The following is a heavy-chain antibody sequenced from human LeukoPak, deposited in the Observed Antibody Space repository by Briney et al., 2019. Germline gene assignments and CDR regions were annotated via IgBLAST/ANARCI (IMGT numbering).Heavy chain of an antibody. CDR1: GYSFTSYW. CDR2: IYLGDSDT. J-gene: IGHJ4*02. CDR3: ARPHGYCSGGSCYSSDYFDY. V-gene: IGHV5-51*01. Sequence: GESLKISCKGSGYSFTSYWIGWVRQMPGKGLEWMGIIYLGDSDTGYNPSFQGQVTISADKSISTAYLQWSSLKASDTAMYYCARPHGYCSGGSCYSSDYFDYWSQGTLVTVSS. D-gene: IGHD2-15*01.